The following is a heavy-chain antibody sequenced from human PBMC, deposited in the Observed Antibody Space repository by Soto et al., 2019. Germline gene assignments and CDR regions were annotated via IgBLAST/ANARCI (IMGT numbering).Heavy chain of an antibody. D-gene: IGHD2-2*01. V-gene: IGHV1-69*04. CDR2: IIPMLDIA. J-gene: IGHJ5*02. Sequence: ASVKVSCKASGGTFSSYTISWVRQAPGQGLEWMGRIIPMLDIADYAQKFQGRVTITADKFTSTAYMELSSLSSEDTAVYYCARDKYCVSTSCYSYNWFDPWGQGTLVTVSS. CDR1: GGTFSSYT. CDR3: ARDKYCVSTSCYSYNWFDP.